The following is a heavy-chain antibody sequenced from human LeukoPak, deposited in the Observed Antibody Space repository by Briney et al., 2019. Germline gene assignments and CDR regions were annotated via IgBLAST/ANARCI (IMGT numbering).Heavy chain of an antibody. D-gene: IGHD6-19*01. V-gene: IGHV4-34*01. J-gene: IGHJ4*02. CDR1: GGSFSGYY. CDR3: ARWWLVHQAFDY. Sequence: SETLSLTCAVYGGSFSGYYWSWIRQPPGKGLEWIGEINHSGSTNYNPSPKSRVTISVDTSKNQFSLKLSSVTAADTAVYYCARWWLVHQAFDYWGQGTLVTVSS. CDR2: INHSGST.